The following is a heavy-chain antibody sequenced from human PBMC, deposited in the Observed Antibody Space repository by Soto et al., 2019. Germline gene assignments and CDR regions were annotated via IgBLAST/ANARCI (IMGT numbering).Heavy chain of an antibody. CDR3: ARGAWGSGSYYYYGMDV. V-gene: IGHV3-48*03. Sequence: GGSLRLSCAASGFTFSSYEMNWVHQAPGKGLEWVSYISSSGSTIYYADSVKGRFTISRDNAKNSLYLQMNSLRAEDTAVYYCARGAWGSGSYYYYGMDVWGQGTTVTVSS. CDR1: GFTFSSYE. J-gene: IGHJ6*02. CDR2: ISSSGSTI. D-gene: IGHD3-10*01.